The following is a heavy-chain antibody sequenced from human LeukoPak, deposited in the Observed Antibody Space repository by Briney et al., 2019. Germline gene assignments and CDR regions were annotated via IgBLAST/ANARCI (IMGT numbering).Heavy chain of an antibody. CDR3: ARDLGSRDAFDI. J-gene: IGHJ3*02. CDR2: ISSSSSTI. V-gene: IGHV3-48*01. Sequence: GGSLRLSCAASGFTFSSYSMNWVRQAPGKGLEWVSYISSSSSTIYYADSVKGRFTISRDNAKNSLYLQMNSLRAEDTAVYYWARDLGSRDAFDIWGQGTMVTVSS. D-gene: IGHD7-27*01. CDR1: GFTFSSYS.